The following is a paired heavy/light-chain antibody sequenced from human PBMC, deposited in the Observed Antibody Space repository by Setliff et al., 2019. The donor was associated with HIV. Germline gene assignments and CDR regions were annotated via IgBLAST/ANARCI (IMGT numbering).Light chain of an antibody. J-gene: IGLJ2*01. Sequence: SYELTQPPSVSVSPGQTASINCSGDKLGDKYACWYQQKPGQSPVLVIYQDSKRPSGIPERFSGSNSGNTATLTISGTQAMDEADYYCQAWDSSTYVVFGGGTKLTVL. V-gene: IGLV3-1*01. CDR3: QAWDSSTYVV. CDR1: KLGDKY. CDR2: QDS.
Heavy chain of an antibody. D-gene: IGHD2-15*01. V-gene: IGHV3-48*01. CDR3: ARGGWTRDGHWYFDL. Sequence: EVQLVESGGGLVQPGGSLRLSCEASEFTFSSYSMNWVRQAPGKGLEWVSYISSSSSIIYYADSVKGRFTISRDNAKNSLFLQMNSLRAEDTAFYYCARGGWTRDGHWYFDLWGRGTLVTVSS. CDR2: ISSSSSII. CDR1: EFTFSSYS. J-gene: IGHJ2*01.